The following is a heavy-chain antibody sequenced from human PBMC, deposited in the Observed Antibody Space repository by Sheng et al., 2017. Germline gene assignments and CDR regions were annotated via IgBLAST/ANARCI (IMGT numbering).Heavy chain of an antibody. J-gene: IGHJ3*02. V-gene: IGHV3-30*04. CDR2: ISYDGSNK. Sequence: QVQLVESGGGVVQPGRSLRLSCAASGFTFSSYAMHWVRQAPGKGLEWVAVISYDGSNKYYADSVKGRFTISRDNSKNTLYLQMNSLRAEDTAVYYCARERGDWLFPIYHDAFDIWGQGTMVTVSS. CDR1: GFTFSSYA. D-gene: IGHD3-9*01. CDR3: ARERGDWLFPIYHDAFDI.